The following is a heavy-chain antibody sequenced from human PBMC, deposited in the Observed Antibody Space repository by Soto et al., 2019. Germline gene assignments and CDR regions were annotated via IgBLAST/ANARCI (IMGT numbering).Heavy chain of an antibody. J-gene: IGHJ3*02. D-gene: IGHD5-18*01. V-gene: IGHV1-69*13. CDR2: IIPIFGTA. CDR3: ARDPELQLWPLGAFDI. CDR1: GGTFSSYA. Sequence: AASVKVSCKASGGTFSSYAISWVRQAPGQGLEWMGGIIPIFGTANYAQKFQGRVTITADESTSTAYMELSSLRSEDTAVYYCARDPELQLWPLGAFDIWGQGTMVTVSS.